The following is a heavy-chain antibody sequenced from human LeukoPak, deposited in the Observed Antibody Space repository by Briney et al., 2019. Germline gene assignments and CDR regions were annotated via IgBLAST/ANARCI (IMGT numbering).Heavy chain of an antibody. Sequence: ASVKVSCKASGYTFSSYGISWVRQAPGQGLEWMGWISANNGNTNYPQKFQGRVTMTTDTSATTAYMELRSLRSDDTAVYYCARSSTSGSYLNSWGQGTQVPVSS. CDR3: ARSSTSGSYLNS. V-gene: IGHV1-18*01. CDR2: ISANNGNT. J-gene: IGHJ4*02. D-gene: IGHD3-10*01. CDR1: GYTFSSYG.